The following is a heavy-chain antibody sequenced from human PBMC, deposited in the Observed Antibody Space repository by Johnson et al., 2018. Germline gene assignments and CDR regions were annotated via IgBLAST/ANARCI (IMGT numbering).Heavy chain of an antibody. D-gene: IGHD4-23*01. CDR3: AREFHGVTGYMDV. CDR2: IYYSGST. Sequence: QVQLQESGPGLVKPSETLSLTCTVSGGSISSYYWSWIRQPPGKGLEWIGYIYYSGSTNYNPSLKSRVTISVDTSKNQFSLKLRSVTAADTAVYYCAREFHGVTGYMDVWGKGTTVTVSS. CDR1: GGSISSYY. V-gene: IGHV4-59*01. J-gene: IGHJ6*03.